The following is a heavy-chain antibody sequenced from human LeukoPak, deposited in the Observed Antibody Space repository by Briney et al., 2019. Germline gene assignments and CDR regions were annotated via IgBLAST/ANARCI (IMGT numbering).Heavy chain of an antibody. V-gene: IGHV3-33*08. J-gene: IGHJ4*02. CDR1: GFTFSSYS. Sequence: GGSLRLSCAASGFTFSSYSMHWVRQAPGKGLEWVAVIWYDGSNKYYADSVKGRFTISRDNSKNTLYLQMNGLRAGDTAVYYCARDFEIFDYWGQGTLVTVSS. CDR2: IWYDGSNK. CDR3: ARDFEIFDY.